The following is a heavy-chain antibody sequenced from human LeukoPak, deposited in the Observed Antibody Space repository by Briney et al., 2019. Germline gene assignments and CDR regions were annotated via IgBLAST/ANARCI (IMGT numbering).Heavy chain of an antibody. CDR2: ISGSGGST. CDR1: GFTFSSYA. CDR3: AKAYGDYGGGFDY. Sequence: PGGSLRLSCAASGFTFSSYAMSWVRQAPGKGLEWVSAISGSGGSTYYADPVKGRFTISRDNSKNTLYLQMNSLRAEDTAVYYCAKAYGDYGGGFDYWGQGTLVTVSS. J-gene: IGHJ4*02. D-gene: IGHD4-17*01. V-gene: IGHV3-23*01.